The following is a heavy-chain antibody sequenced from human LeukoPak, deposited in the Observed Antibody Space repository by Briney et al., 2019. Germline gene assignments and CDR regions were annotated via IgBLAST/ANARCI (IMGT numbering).Heavy chain of an antibody. V-gene: IGHV1-69*13. Sequence: SVKVSCKASGGTFSSYAISWVRQAPGQGLEWMGGIIPIFGTANYAQKFQGRVTITADESTSTAYMELSSLRSEDTAVYYCADDYYDSSGYYEASGYWGQGTLVTVSS. CDR3: ADDYYDSSGYYEASGY. CDR2: IIPIFGTA. J-gene: IGHJ4*02. D-gene: IGHD3-22*01. CDR1: GGTFSSYA.